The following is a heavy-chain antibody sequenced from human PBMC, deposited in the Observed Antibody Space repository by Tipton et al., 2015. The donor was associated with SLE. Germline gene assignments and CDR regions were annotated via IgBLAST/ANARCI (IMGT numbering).Heavy chain of an antibody. CDR1: GFTFSSYG. CDR3: ACGTLGGAFDF. V-gene: IGHV3-30*19. CDR2: TSSDGSEK. D-gene: IGHD3-3*02. Sequence: SGFTFSSYGMHWVRQAPGKGLEWVAVTSSDGSEKYYADPVKGRFSISKDNSKSTLYLQMNTLRAEDTAVYYCACGTLGGAFDFWGQGTLVTVSS. J-gene: IGHJ3*01.